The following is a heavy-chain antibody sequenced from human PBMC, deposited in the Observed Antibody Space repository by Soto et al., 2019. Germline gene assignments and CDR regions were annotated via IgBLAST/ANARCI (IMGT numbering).Heavy chain of an antibody. CDR1: GFTFSSYA. Sequence: EVQLLESGGGLVQPGGSLRLSCAASGFTFSSYAKSWVRQAPGKGLEWVSTISGDGGSTYYADSVKGRFTISRDDSKNSVYMQMNSLRAEETGVYYCAKDLWFGELSPEDYWGQGTLVTVSS. V-gene: IGHV3-23*01. D-gene: IGHD3-10*01. CDR2: ISGDGGST. J-gene: IGHJ4*02. CDR3: AKDLWFGELSPEDY.